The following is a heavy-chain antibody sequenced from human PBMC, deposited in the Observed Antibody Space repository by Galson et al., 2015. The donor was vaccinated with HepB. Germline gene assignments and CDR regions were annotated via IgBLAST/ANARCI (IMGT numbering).Heavy chain of an antibody. CDR2: ISYDGSNK. Sequence: SLRLSCAASGFTFSSYAMHWVRQAPGKGLEWVAVISYDGSNKYYADSVKGRFTISRDNSKNTLYLQMNSLRAEDTAVYYCARDWDIVATGRFDYWGQGTLVTVSS. J-gene: IGHJ4*02. V-gene: IGHV3-30-3*01. CDR1: GFTFSSYA. D-gene: IGHD5-12*01. CDR3: ARDWDIVATGRFDY.